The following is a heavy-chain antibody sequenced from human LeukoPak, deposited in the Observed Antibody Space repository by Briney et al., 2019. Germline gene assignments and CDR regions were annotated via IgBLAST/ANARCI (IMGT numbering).Heavy chain of an antibody. CDR1: GFTFGDYA. V-gene: IGHV3-49*04. Sequence: PGRSLGLSCTASGFTFGDYAMSWVRQAPGKGLEWVGFIRSKAYGGTTEYAASVKGRIAISRDDSKSIVYLQLNSLKTEDTAVYYCTRDGPEVDYWGQGTLVTVSS. CDR3: TRDGPEVDY. CDR2: IRSKAYGGTT. J-gene: IGHJ4*02.